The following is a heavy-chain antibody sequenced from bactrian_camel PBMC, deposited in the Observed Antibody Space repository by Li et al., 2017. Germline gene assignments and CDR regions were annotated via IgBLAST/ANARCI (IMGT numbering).Heavy chain of an antibody. CDR1: GFIFSSYC. CDR3: AADITCAGSWSGYNY. J-gene: IGHJ4*01. Sequence: LVESGRGLVQPGGSLRLSCAASGFIFSSYCMAWFRQAPGKEREGVAHISGGRTDYADSVKGRFTISQDNAKNTLHLQMNNLKPEDTAMYYCAADITCAGSWSGYNYWGQGTQVTVS. D-gene: IGHD6*01. V-gene: IGHV3S53*01. CDR2: ISGGRT.